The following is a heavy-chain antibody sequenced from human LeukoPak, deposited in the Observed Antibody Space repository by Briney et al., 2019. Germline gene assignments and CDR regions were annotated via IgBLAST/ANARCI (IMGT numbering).Heavy chain of an antibody. D-gene: IGHD6-6*01. CDR2: IYYSRST. V-gene: IGHV4-30-4*08. CDR1: GGSISSGDYY. CDR3: AVRSSSSPFYYYYYMDV. J-gene: IGHJ6*03. Sequence: ASQTLSLTCTVSGGSISSGDYYWSWIRQPPGKGLEGIGYIYYSRSTYYNPSLKSRVTIPVDTSKNQFSLKLSSVTAADTAVYYCAVRSSSSPFYYYYYMDVWGKGITVTVSS.